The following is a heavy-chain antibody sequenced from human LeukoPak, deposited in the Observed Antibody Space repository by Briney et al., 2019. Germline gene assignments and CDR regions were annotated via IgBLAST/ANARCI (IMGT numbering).Heavy chain of an antibody. D-gene: IGHD6-13*01. CDR3: ARDKELGSFDY. J-gene: IGHJ4*02. V-gene: IGHV4-59*01. Sequence: SETLSLTCTVSGGSISSYYWSWIRQPPGKGLEWIGYIYYSGSTNYNPSLKSRVTISVDTSKNQFSLKLSSVTAADTAVYYCARDKELGSFDYWGQGILVTVSS. CDR1: GGSISSYY. CDR2: IYYSGST.